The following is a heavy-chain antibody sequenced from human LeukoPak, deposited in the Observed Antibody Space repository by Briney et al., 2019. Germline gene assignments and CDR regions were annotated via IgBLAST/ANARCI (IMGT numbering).Heavy chain of an antibody. D-gene: IGHD6-6*01. CDR3: AKSTARLVSDYYYYMDV. CDR1: GFTFDDYT. Sequence: GGSLRLSCAASGFTFDDYTMHWVRQAPGKGLEWVSLISWDGYSTYYADSLKGRFTISRDNSKNSQYLQMNSLRTEDTALYYCAKSTARLVSDYYYYMDVWGKGTTVTVSS. V-gene: IGHV3-43*01. J-gene: IGHJ6*03. CDR2: ISWDGYST.